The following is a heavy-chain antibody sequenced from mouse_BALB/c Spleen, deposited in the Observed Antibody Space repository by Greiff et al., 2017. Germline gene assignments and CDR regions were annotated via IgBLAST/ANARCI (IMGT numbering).Heavy chain of an antibody. J-gene: IGHJ3*01. CDR2: INSNGGST. D-gene: IGHD4-1*01. Sequence: EVMLVESGGGLVQPGGSLKLSCAASGFTFSSYGMSWVRQTPDKRLELVATINSNGGSTYYPDSVKGRFTISRDNAKNTLYLQMSSLKSEDTAMYYCARDRNWDWFAYWGQGTLVTVSA. V-gene: IGHV5-6-3*01. CDR3: ARDRNWDWFAY. CDR1: GFTFSSYG.